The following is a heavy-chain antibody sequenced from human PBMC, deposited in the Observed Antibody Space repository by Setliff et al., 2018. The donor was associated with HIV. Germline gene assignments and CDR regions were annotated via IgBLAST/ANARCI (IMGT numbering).Heavy chain of an antibody. Sequence: SETLSLTCTVSGGYITRTPYYWGWIRQPPGKGLEWIGSIHHSGTAYDNPSLKSRVTISVDPSKNQILLRLSSVTAADTAVYYCARLSGGMVPNYWGQGTLVTVSS. D-gene: IGHD3-10*01. J-gene: IGHJ4*02. CDR2: IHHSGTA. V-gene: IGHV4-39*01. CDR1: GGYITRTPYY. CDR3: ARLSGGMVPNY.